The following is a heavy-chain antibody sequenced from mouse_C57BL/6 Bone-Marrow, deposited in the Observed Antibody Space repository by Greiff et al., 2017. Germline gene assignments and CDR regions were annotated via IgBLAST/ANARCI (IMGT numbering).Heavy chain of an antibody. CDR1: GYTFTSYG. CDR3: AYSLYSNYDYYAMDY. D-gene: IGHD2-5*01. V-gene: IGHV1-81*01. CDR2: IYPRSGNT. J-gene: IGHJ4*01. Sequence: QVQLQQSGAELARPGASVKLSCKASGYTFTSYGISWVKQRTGQGLEWIGEIYPRSGNTYYNEKFKGKATLTADKSSSTAYMALRRLTSEDSAVYFCAYSLYSNYDYYAMDYWAQGPSLPVSS.